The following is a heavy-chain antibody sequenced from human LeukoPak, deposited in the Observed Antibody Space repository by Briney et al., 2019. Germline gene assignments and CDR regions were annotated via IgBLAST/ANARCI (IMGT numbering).Heavy chain of an antibody. D-gene: IGHD2-15*01. CDR3: ARGSEGYCSGGGCYYGMDV. CDR2: ISSSSYI. J-gene: IGHJ6*01. Sequence: KSGGSLRLSCAASGFTFSSYTMNWVRKAPGKGLEWVSYISSSSYIYYADSVKGRFTISRDNAENSLYLQMNSLRAEDTAVYYCARGSEGYCSGGGCYYGMDVWGQGTTVTVSS. CDR1: GFTFSSYT. V-gene: IGHV3-21*01.